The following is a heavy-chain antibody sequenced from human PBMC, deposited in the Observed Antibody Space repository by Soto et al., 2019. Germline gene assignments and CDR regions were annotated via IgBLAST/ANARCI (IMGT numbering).Heavy chain of an antibody. J-gene: IGHJ4*02. Sequence: PGGSLRLSCVASGFTLRNYGMHWVRQAPGKGLEWVAIVSYNGRKEYYADSVKGRFSISRDNSKNTLYIQMNTLRDEDTAVYYCAKDSLRGEVPAALNFDYWGRGTLVTVSS. CDR3: AKDSLRGEVPAALNFDY. CDR1: GFTLRNYG. V-gene: IGHV3-30*18. CDR2: VSYNGRKE. D-gene: IGHD2-2*01.